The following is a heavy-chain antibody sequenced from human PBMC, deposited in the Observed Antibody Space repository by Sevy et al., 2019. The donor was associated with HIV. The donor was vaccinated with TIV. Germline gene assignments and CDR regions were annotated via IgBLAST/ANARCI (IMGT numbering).Heavy chain of an antibody. CDR2: ISSSSSYI. D-gene: IGHD3-3*01. CDR1: GFTFSSYS. J-gene: IGHJ4*02. CDR3: ARDGVVIDGTFDY. V-gene: IGHV3-21*01. Sequence: GGSLRLSCAASGFTFSSYSMNWVRQAPGKGLEWVSSISSSSSYIYYADSVKGRFTISRDNAKNSLYLQMNSLRAEDTAVYYCARDGVVIDGTFDYWGQGTLLTVSS.